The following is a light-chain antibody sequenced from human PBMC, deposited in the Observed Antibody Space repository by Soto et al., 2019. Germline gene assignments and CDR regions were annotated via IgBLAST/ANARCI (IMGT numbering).Light chain of an antibody. CDR2: SNN. Sequence: QSVLTQPPSASGTPGQRVTISCSGSSSNIGSNTVNWYQQLPGTAPKLLIYSNNQRPSGVPDRFSGSKSGTSVSLAISGLQYEDEADYYCAAWDDSLNDHVVFGGGTKLTVL. CDR3: AAWDDSLNDHVV. CDR1: SSNIGSNT. V-gene: IGLV1-44*01. J-gene: IGLJ2*01.